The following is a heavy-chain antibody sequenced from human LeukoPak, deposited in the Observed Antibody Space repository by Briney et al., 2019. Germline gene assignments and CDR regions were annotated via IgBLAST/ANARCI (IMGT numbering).Heavy chain of an antibody. Sequence: GWSLRLSCAASGFTFSSYGMHWVRQAPGKGLEWVAVIWYGGSNKYYADSVKGRFTISRDNSKNTLYLQMNSLRAEDTAVYYCARLPLAHSSSWSYWGQGTLVTVSS. V-gene: IGHV3-33*08. D-gene: IGHD6-13*01. CDR3: ARLPLAHSSSWSY. J-gene: IGHJ4*02. CDR2: IWYGGSNK. CDR1: GFTFSSYG.